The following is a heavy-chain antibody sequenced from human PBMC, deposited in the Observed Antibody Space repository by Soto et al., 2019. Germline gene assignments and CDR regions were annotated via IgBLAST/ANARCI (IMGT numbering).Heavy chain of an antibody. CDR3: ARDSIMPNNDYYYYGMDV. CDR2: IYHNGST. D-gene: IGHD2-2*01. CDR1: GVSISSYY. J-gene: IGHJ6*02. V-gene: IGHV4-59*01. Sequence: QVQLQESGPGLVKPSETLSLTCTVSGVSISSYYWSWIRQPPGKGLEWIGYIYHNGSTKYNPSLKSRVTISVETSKNPFSLNLKSVTAADTAVYYCARDSIMPNNDYYYYGMDVWGQGTTVTVSS.